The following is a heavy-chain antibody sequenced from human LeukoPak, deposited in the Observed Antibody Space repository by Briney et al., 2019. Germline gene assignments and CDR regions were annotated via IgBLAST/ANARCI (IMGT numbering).Heavy chain of an antibody. V-gene: IGHV1-69*13. CDR3: ARDWGLGTTVYGRFDP. CDR2: IIPIFGTA. Sequence: ASVKVSCKASGGTFSSYAISWVRQAPGQGLEWMGGIIPIFGTANYAQKFQGRVTITADESTSTAYMELSSLRSEDTAVYYCARDWGLGTTVYGRFDPWGQGTLVTVSS. CDR1: GGTFSSYA. J-gene: IGHJ5*02. D-gene: IGHD4-17*01.